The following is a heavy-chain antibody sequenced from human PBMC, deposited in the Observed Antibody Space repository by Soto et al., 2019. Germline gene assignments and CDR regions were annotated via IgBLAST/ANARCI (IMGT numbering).Heavy chain of an antibody. J-gene: IGHJ4*02. CDR3: ALTPYYDSSGYSIDY. Sequence: ASVKVSCKASGYTFTSYGISWVRQAPGQGLEWMGWISAYNGNTNYAQKLQGRVTMSTDTSTSTAYMELRSLRSGDTAVYYCALTPYYDSSGYSIDYWGQGTLVTVSS. CDR2: ISAYNGNT. D-gene: IGHD3-22*01. V-gene: IGHV1-18*01. CDR1: GYTFTSYG.